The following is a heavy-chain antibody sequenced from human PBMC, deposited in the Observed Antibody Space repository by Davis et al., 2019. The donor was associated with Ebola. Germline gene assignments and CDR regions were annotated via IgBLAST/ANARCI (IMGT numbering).Heavy chain of an antibody. V-gene: IGHV3-43*01. CDR3: AKGGYHYYYGMDV. J-gene: IGHJ6*04. CDR1: GFTFDDYT. Sequence: GESLKISCAASGFTFDDYTMHWVRQAPGKGLEWVSLISWDGGSTYYADSVKGRFTISRDNSKNSLYLQMNSLRTEDTALYYCAKGGYHYYYGMDVWGKGTTVTVSS. D-gene: IGHD2-15*01. CDR2: ISWDGGST.